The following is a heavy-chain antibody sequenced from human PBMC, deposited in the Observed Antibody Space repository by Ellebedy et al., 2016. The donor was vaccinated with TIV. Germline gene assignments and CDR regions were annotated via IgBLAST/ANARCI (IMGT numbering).Heavy chain of an antibody. CDR1: GFTFSDYY. CDR2: IRTKVVGGTT. CDR3: VRDRGVGADAFDI. V-gene: IGHV3-72*01. J-gene: IGHJ3*02. D-gene: IGHD1-26*01. Sequence: GESLKISCAASGFTFSDYYMDWVRQAPGKGLEWVGFIRTKVVGGTTDYAASVKGRFTISRDDSKNSLYLQMNSLKTEDTAVYYCVRDRGVGADAFDIWGQGTMVTVSS.